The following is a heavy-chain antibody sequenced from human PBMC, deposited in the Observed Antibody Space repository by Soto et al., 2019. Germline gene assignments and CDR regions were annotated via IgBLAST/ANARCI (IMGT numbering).Heavy chain of an antibody. J-gene: IGHJ4*02. CDR3: AKGVDPKRYCSSTSWLTFHY. CDR2: ISGSGGST. CDR1: GFTFSSYA. D-gene: IGHD2-2*01. V-gene: IGHV3-23*01. Sequence: GGSLRLSCAASGFTFSSYAMSWVRQAPGKGLEWVSAISGSGGSTYYADSVKGRFTISRDNSKNTLYLQMNSLRAEDTAVYYCAKGVDPKRYCSSTSWLTFHYWGQGTMVTVYS.